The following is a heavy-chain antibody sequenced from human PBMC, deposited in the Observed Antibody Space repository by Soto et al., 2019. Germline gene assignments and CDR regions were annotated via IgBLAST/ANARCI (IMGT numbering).Heavy chain of an antibody. V-gene: IGHV3-48*03. CDR3: ATRLSVSYGPLFDQ. D-gene: IGHD3-16*01. Sequence: EVQLEESGGGLVQPGGSLRLACAGSGFKFSSYEMNWVRQAPGKGLEWLSFILHSGDIIYYADSVKGRFTISRDNAKNLLYLQMNTLRVEDTAIYYCATRLSVSYGPLFDQWCQGTLVTVSS. CDR2: ILHSGDII. J-gene: IGHJ4*02. CDR1: GFKFSSYE.